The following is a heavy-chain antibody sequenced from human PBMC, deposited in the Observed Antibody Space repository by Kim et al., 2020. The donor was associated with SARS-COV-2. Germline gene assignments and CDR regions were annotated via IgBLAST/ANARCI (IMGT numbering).Heavy chain of an antibody. CDR3: AREIGGGYYDSSGFWGY. Sequence: ASVKVSCKASGYTFTSYGISWVRQAPGQGLEWMGWISAYNGNTNYAQKLQGRVTMTTDTSTSTAYMELRSLRSDDTAVYYCAREIGGGYYDSSGFWGYWGQGTLVTVSS. D-gene: IGHD3-22*01. V-gene: IGHV1-18*01. CDR2: ISAYNGNT. J-gene: IGHJ4*02. CDR1: GYTFTSYG.